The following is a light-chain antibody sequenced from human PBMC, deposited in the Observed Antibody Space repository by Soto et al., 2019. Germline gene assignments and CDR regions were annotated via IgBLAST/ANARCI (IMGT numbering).Light chain of an antibody. J-gene: IGLJ3*02. CDR3: GSWDNSLSVVV. CDR1: SSNIGSNF. Sequence: QSVLTEPPSVSAAPGQKVSMSCSGGSSNIGSNFVAWYQQLPGKAPKLLIYDDSKRPYGIPGRFSASKSGTSATLGITDLQTGDEGDYFCGSWDNSLSVVVFGGGNKLTVL. CDR2: DDS. V-gene: IGLV1-51*01.